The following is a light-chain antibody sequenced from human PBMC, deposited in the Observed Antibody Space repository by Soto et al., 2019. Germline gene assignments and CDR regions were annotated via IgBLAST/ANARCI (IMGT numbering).Light chain of an antibody. CDR3: AAWDDSLNGHV. V-gene: IGLV1-44*01. CDR1: SSNIGSNT. J-gene: IGLJ1*01. CDR2: SNN. Sequence: QAVVTQPPSASGTPGQRVTISCSGSSSNIGSNTVNWYQQLPGTAPKLLIYSNNQRPSGVPDRFSGSKSGTSASLAISGLQSEYEADYYCAAWDDSLNGHVFGTGTKLTVL.